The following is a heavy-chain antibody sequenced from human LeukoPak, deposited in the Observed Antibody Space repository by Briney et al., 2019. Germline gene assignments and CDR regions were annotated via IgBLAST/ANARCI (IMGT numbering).Heavy chain of an antibody. CDR3: ARDGNYCSSTSCYAVDY. CDR1: GLTFSSYW. D-gene: IGHD2-2*01. J-gene: IGHJ4*02. Sequence: PGGSLRLSCAASGLTFSSYWMSWVRQAPGKGLEWVANIKQDGSEKYYVDSVKGRFTISRDNAKNSLYLQMNSLRAEDTAVYYCARDGNYCSSTSCYAVDYWGQGTLVTVSS. V-gene: IGHV3-7*01. CDR2: IKQDGSEK.